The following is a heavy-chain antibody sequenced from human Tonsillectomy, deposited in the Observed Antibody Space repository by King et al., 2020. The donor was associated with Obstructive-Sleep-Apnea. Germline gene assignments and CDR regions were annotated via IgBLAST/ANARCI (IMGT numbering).Heavy chain of an antibody. V-gene: IGHV3-9*01. Sequence: QLVQSGGGLVQPGRSLRLSCAASGFSFDDYAMHWVRQAPGKGLEWVSGISWNSGSIGYADSVKGRFTISRDNAKNSLYLQMNSLRVEDTALYYCAKDNSSGWYRGLDYWGQETLVTVSS. CDR2: ISWNSGSI. J-gene: IGHJ4*02. D-gene: IGHD6-19*01. CDR3: AKDNSSGWYRGLDY. CDR1: GFSFDDYA.